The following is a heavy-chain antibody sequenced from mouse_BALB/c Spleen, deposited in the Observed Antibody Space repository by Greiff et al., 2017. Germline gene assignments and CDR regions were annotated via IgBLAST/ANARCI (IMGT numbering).Heavy chain of an antibody. D-gene: IGHD1-1*01. CDR2: IYPGSGNT. J-gene: IGHJ3*01. V-gene: IGHV1-77*01. Sequence: VQLQQSGAELARPGASVKLSCKASGYTFTDYYINWVKQRTGQDLEWIGEIYPGSGNTYYNEKFKGKATLTADKSSSTAYMQLSSLTSEDSAVYFCARDYGSSYWFAYWGQGTLVTVSA. CDR3: ARDYGSSYWFAY. CDR1: GYTFTDYY.